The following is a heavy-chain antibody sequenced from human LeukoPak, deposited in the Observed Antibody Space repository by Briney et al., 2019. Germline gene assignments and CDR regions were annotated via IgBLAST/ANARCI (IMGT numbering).Heavy chain of an antibody. V-gene: IGHV4-39*07. CDR2: INHSGST. J-gene: IGHJ5*02. D-gene: IGHD1-26*01. CDR1: GGSISSSSYY. Sequence: KPSETLSLTCTVSGGSISSSSYYWGWIRQPPGKGLEWIGEINHSGSTNYNPSLKSRVTISVDTSKNQFSLKLSSVTAADTAVYYCARWIVGATGWFDPWGQGTLVTVSS. CDR3: ARWIVGATGWFDP.